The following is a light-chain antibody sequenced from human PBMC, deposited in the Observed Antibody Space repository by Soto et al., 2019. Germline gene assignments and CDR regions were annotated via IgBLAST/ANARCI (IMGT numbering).Light chain of an antibody. CDR2: GTS. CDR3: QQYGDSPPT. CDR1: QSVSSNS. Sequence: EIVLTQSPGTLSLSPGESATLSCRASQSVSSNSLAWYRRNPGQPPSLLIYGTSTRATDIPRRFSGSGSGTAFTITITRLEPEDFAVYFCQQYGDSPPTFGQGTKVEVK. J-gene: IGKJ1*01. V-gene: IGKV3-20*01.